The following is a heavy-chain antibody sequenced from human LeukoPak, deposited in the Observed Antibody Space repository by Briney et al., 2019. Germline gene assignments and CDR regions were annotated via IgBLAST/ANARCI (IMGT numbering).Heavy chain of an antibody. CDR2: MNPNSGNT. V-gene: IGHV1-8*01. D-gene: IGHD2-15*01. J-gene: IGHJ4*02. Sequence: ASVKVSCKASGYTFTSYDINWVRQATGQGLEWMGWMNPNSGNTGYAQKFQGRVTMPRNTSISTAYMELSSLRSEDTAVYYCARTALSHCSGGSCYSYYFDYWGQGTLVTVSS. CDR3: ARTALSHCSGGSCYSYYFDY. CDR1: GYTFTSYD.